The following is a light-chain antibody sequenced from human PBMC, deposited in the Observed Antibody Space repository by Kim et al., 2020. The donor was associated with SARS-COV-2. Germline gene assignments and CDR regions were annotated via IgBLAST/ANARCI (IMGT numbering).Light chain of an antibody. CDR3: QQHNSYPLT. CDR2: AAS. V-gene: IGKV1-8*01. Sequence: AIQMTQSQSSLSASPGDRVTITCRASQGISSYLAWYQQKPGKAPKLLIYAASTLQSGVPPRFSGSGSGTDFTLTISSLQPEDFATYYCQQHNSYPLTFGGGTRLEIK. CDR1: QGISSY. J-gene: IGKJ5*01.